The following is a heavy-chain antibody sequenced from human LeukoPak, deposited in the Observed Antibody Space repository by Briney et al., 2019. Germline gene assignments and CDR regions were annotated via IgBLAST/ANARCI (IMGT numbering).Heavy chain of an antibody. J-gene: IGHJ4*02. CDR2: ISGNGGST. V-gene: IGHV3-23*01. CDR1: GFTFSSYG. Sequence: GGSLRLSCAASGFTFSSYGMNWVRQAPGKGLEWVSGISGNGGSTYYADSVKGRFTISRDTSKNTLYLQMNSLRAEDTAVYYCAKVGPRYYFDYWGQGTLVTVSS. CDR3: AKVGPRYYFDY.